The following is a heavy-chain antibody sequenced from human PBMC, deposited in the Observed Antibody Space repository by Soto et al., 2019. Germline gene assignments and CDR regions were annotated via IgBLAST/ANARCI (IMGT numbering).Heavy chain of an antibody. CDR1: GGSISXXTYY. CDR3: ARVREPLYWLDP. D-gene: IGHD1-26*01. Sequence: TPSLTCTVSGGSISXXTYYWSWIRQLPGKGLEWIGYIYYSGSTYYNPSLKSRVTMSVDTSKNQFSLKLSSVTAADTAIYYCARVREPLYWLDPWGQGTLVTVSS. J-gene: IGHJ5*02. V-gene: IGHV4-31*03. CDR2: IYYSGST.